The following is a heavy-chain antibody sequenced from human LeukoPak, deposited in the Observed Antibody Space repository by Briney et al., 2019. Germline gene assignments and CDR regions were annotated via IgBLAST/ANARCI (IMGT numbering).Heavy chain of an antibody. CDR1: GFTFDMYT. V-gene: IGHV3-48*01. CDR2: ISSSSSSI. J-gene: IGHJ4*02. D-gene: IGHD3-3*01. CDR3: ARDRGGADDFWSGYYTGYFDY. Sequence: GGSLRLSCEASGFTFDMYTMHWVRQAPGKGLEWVSYISSSSSSIYYVDSVKGRFTISRDNAKNSLYLQMNSLRAEDTAVYYCARDRGGADDFWSGYYTGYFDYWGQGALVTVSS.